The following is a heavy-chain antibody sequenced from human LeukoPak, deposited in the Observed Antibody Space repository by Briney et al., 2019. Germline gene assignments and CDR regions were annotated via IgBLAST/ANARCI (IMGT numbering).Heavy chain of an antibody. CDR1: GYTFTSYD. J-gene: IGHJ5*02. CDR2: LNPNSGNT. D-gene: IGHD4-17*01. CDR3: ARRHDYGDYWFDP. Sequence: ASVKVSCKASGYTFTSYDINWVRQATGQGLEWMGWLNPNSGNTGYAQKFQGRVTMTRNTSISTAYMELSSLRSEDTAVYYCARRHDYGDYWFDPWGQGTLVTVSS. V-gene: IGHV1-8*01.